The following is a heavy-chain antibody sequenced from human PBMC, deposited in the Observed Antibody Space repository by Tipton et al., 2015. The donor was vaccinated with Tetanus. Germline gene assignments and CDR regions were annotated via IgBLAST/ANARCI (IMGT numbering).Heavy chain of an antibody. CDR2: IYYSGGT. CDR1: GGSISSSSYY. V-gene: IGHV4-39*01. J-gene: IGHJ5*02. CDR3: ARANWFDP. Sequence: TLSLTCTVSGGSISSSSYYWGWIRQPPGKGLEWIGSIYYSGGTYYNPSLKSRVTISVDTSKNQFSLKLSSVTAADTAVYYCARANWFDPWGQGTLVTVSS.